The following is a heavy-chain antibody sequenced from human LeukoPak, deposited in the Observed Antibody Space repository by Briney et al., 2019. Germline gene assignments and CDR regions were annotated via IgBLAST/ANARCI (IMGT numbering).Heavy chain of an antibody. V-gene: IGHV4-34*01. J-gene: IGHJ4*02. CDR1: GGSFSGYY. CDR2: INHSGST. Sequence: SETLSLTCAVYGGSFSGYYWSWFRQPPGKGLDWIGEINHSGSTNYNPSLKSRVTISVDTSKNQFSLKLSSVTAADTAVYYCAKAGIAAAGNARNFDYWGQGTLVTVSS. CDR3: AKAGIAAAGNARNFDY. D-gene: IGHD6-13*01.